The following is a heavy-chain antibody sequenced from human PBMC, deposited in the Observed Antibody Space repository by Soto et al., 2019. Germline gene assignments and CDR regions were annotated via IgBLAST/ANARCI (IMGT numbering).Heavy chain of an antibody. CDR2: IYYSGST. CDR1: GGSMRSND. CDR3: ARHEPRLSFIQGRQGKRWGPAFDI. D-gene: IGHD3-10*01. V-gene: IGHV4-59*08. J-gene: IGHJ3*02. Sequence: PSETLSLTCAVCGGSMRSNDWGWIRPPPGKGLEWIGYIYYSGSTNYNPSLKSRVTISVDTSKNQFSLKLSSVTAADTAVYYCARHEPRLSFIQGRQGKRWGPAFDIWGQGTMVTVSS.